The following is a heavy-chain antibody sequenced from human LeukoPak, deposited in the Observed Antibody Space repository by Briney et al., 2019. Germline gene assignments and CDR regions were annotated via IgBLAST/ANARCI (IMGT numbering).Heavy chain of an antibody. CDR3: ARERAPFDGFDL. Sequence: GGSLRLSCAASGFSFSSCGMHWVRHAPGEGLEWLTVIWSNGINAYYADSVQGRFTISRDDSKNTLYLQMNNLRGEDTAVYYCARERAPFDGFDLWGQGTTVTVSS. J-gene: IGHJ3*01. CDR2: IWSNGINA. CDR1: GFSFSSCG. V-gene: IGHV3-33*01.